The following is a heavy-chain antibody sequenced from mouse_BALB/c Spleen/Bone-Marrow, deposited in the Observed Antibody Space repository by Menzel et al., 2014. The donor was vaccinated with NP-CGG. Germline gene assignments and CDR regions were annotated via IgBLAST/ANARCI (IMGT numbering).Heavy chain of an antibody. CDR2: INPSNGGT. J-gene: IGHJ3*01. D-gene: IGHD3-3*01. CDR1: GYTFTSYY. Sequence: LVESGTELVKPGASVKLSCRASGYTFTSYYMFWVKQRPGQGLEWIGEINPSNGGTVFNEKFKSKVTLTVDKSSSTAYIQLSGLTSEDSAVHYCIRSAGTGFAYWGQGTLVTVS. CDR3: IRSAGTGFAY. V-gene: IGHV1-53*01.